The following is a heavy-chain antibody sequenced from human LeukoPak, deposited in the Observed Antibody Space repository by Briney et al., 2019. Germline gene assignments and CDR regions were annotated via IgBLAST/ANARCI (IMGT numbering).Heavy chain of an antibody. Sequence: PSETLSLTCTVSGGSISSYYWSWIRQPPGKGLEWIGYIYYSGSTNYNPSLKSRVTISVDTSKNQFSLKLSSVTAADTAVYYCARDLYSSSSSPLDYWGQGTLVTVSS. J-gene: IGHJ4*02. CDR2: IYYSGST. CDR1: GGSISSYY. V-gene: IGHV4-59*12. CDR3: ARDLYSSSSSPLDY. D-gene: IGHD6-6*01.